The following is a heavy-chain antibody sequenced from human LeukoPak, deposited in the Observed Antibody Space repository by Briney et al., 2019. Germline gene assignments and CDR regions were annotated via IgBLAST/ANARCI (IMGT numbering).Heavy chain of an antibody. D-gene: IGHD2-15*01. V-gene: IGHV7-4-1*01. CDR2: INTNTGSP. CDR1: GYTFTTNA. CDR3: TRGLGFCSAGSCSFDS. J-gene: IGHJ4*02. Sequence: ASVTVSCKASGYTFTTNAMNWVRQAPGRGLEWMGWINTNTGSPTYAQGFTGRFVFSLDTSVSAAYLQIFSLEAQDTAVYYCTRGLGFCSAGSCSFDSWGQGTLVTVSS.